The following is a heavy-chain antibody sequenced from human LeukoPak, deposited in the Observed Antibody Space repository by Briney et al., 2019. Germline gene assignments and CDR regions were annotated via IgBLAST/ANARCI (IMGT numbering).Heavy chain of an antibody. CDR1: GFTFDDYG. V-gene: IGHV3-20*04. CDR3: ASGGGWRAAAGKNIWFDP. Sequence: AGSLSLSCAASGFTFDDYGMSWVRQAPGKGLEWVSGINWNGGSTGYADSVKGRFTISRDNAKNSLYLQMNSLRAEDTALYYYASGGGWRAAAGKNIWFDPWGQGTLVTVSS. D-gene: IGHD6-13*01. CDR2: INWNGGST. J-gene: IGHJ5*02.